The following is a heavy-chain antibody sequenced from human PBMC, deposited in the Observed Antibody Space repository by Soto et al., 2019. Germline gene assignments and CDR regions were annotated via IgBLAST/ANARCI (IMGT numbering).Heavy chain of an antibody. CDR3: ARDRASIGGKYDSSGYYDY. CDR2: IWYDESNK. CDR1: GFTFSSYG. Sequence: QVQLVESGGGVVQPGRSLRLSCAASGFTFSSYGMHWVRQAPGKGLEWVAVIWYDESNKYYADSVKGRFTISRDNSKNPLYLKMNRLRAEETAVYYCARDRASIGGKYDSSGYYDYWGQGTLVTVSS. D-gene: IGHD3-22*01. J-gene: IGHJ4*02. V-gene: IGHV3-33*01.